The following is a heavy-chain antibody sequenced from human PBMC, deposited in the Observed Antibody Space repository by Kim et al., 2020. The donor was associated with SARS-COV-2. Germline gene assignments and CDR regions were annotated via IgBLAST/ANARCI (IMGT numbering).Heavy chain of an antibody. Sequence: ASVKVSCKASGYTFTSYAMHWVRQAPGQRLEWMGWINAGNGNTKYSQKFQGRVTITRDTSASTAYMELSSLRSEDTAVYYCARAGTAGWDRDAFDIWGQGTMGTVSS. J-gene: IGHJ3*02. D-gene: IGHD3-10*01. CDR3: ARAGTAGWDRDAFDI. V-gene: IGHV1-3*01. CDR1: GYTFTSYA. CDR2: INAGNGNT.